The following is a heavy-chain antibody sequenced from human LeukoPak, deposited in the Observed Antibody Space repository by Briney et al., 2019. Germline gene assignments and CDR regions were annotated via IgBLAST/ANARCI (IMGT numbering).Heavy chain of an antibody. CDR2: INPNSGGT. Sequence: GAAVKVSCKASGYTFTGYYMHWVRQAPGQGLEWMGWINPNSGGTNYAQKFQGRVTMTRDTSISTAYMELSRLRSDDTAVYYCARDIGSGSYRANFDYWGQGTLVTVSS. CDR3: ARDIGSGSYRANFDY. V-gene: IGHV1-2*02. D-gene: IGHD3-10*01. J-gene: IGHJ4*02. CDR1: GYTFTGYY.